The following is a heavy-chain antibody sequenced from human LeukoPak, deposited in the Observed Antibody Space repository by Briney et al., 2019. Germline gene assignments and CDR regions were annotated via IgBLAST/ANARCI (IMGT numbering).Heavy chain of an antibody. CDR1: GYTFTGYY. CDR3: ARGYQYSYGLFDY. D-gene: IGHD5-18*01. Sequence: ASVKVSCKASGYTFTGYYMHWVRQAPGQGLEWMGWIYPYNGNTKYAQKLQGRVTMATDTSTRTAYMELRSLRSDDTAVYFCARGYQYSYGLFDYWGQGTLVTVSS. CDR2: IYPYNGNT. V-gene: IGHV1-18*04. J-gene: IGHJ4*02.